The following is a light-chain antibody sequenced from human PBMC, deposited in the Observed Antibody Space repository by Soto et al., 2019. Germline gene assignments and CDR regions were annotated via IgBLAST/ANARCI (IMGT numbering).Light chain of an antibody. J-gene: IGKJ2*01. CDR3: QQYWRSPMFT. CDR2: GAS. V-gene: IGKV3-20*01. Sequence: EIVLTQSPGTLSLSPGERATLSCRASQSVSSNYLAWYQQKPGQAPRLLIYGASRGAAGIPDRFSGSGSGTDFTLTINSLEPEDFAVYFCQQYWRSPMFTFGQGTKLEIK. CDR1: QSVSSNY.